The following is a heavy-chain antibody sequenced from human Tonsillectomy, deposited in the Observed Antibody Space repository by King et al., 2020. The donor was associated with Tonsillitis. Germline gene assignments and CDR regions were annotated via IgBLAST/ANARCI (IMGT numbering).Heavy chain of an antibody. J-gene: IGHJ4*02. V-gene: IGHV2-5*01. CDR1: GFSLSTSGVG. CDR3: ARTSAYYYDSRGYNY. CDR2: IYWNDDK. Sequence: TLKESGPTLVKPTQTLTLTCTFSGFSLSTSGVGVGWIRQPPGKALEWLALIYWNDDKRYSPSLKSRLTITKDTSKNQVVLTMTNMDPVDTATYYCARTSAYYYDSRGYNYWGQGTLVTVSS. D-gene: IGHD3-22*01.